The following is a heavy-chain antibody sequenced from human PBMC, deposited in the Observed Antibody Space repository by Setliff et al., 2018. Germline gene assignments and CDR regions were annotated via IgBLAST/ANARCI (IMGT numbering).Heavy chain of an antibody. J-gene: IGHJ4*02. D-gene: IGHD1-26*01. Sequence: SETLSLTCTVSGGSISSDSDYWSWIRQSAGKGLEWIGRIYASGSTEYNPSLGSRVTISVDTSRNQFSLQLSSVTSADTAIYYCTKGRVGLAAQAGYWGQGTLVTVSS. CDR3: TKGRVGLAAQAGY. V-gene: IGHV4-61*02. CDR1: GGSISSDSDY. CDR2: IYASGST.